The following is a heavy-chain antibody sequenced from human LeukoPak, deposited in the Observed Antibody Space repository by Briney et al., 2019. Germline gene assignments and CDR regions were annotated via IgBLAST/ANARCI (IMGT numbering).Heavy chain of an antibody. D-gene: IGHD2-2*01. J-gene: IGHJ4*02. Sequence: PGGSLRLSCAASGFTVSSYAMSWVRQAPGKGLEWVSAISGSGGSTYYADSVKGRFTISRDNSKNTLYLQMNSLRAEDTAVYYCAKVPSVVPALDYFDYWGQGTLVTVSS. CDR1: GFTVSSYA. CDR2: ISGSGGST. V-gene: IGHV3-23*01. CDR3: AKVPSVVPALDYFDY.